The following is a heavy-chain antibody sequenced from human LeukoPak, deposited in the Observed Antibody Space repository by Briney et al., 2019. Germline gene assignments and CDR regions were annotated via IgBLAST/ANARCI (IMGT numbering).Heavy chain of an antibody. Sequence: GGSLRLSCAASGFTFSSYAMHWVRQAPGKGLEWVAVISYDGSNKYYADSVKGRFTISRDNSKNTLYLQMNSLRAEDTAVYYCARETLYYFDYWGQGTLVTVSS. J-gene: IGHJ4*02. CDR3: ARETLYYFDY. V-gene: IGHV3-30*04. CDR2: ISYDGSNK. CDR1: GFTFSSYA.